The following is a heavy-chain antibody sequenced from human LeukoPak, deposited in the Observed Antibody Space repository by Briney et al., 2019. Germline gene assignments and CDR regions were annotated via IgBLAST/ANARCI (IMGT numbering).Heavy chain of an antibody. D-gene: IGHD5-18*01. V-gene: IGHV1-46*03. CDR1: GYTFTGYY. CDR2: INPSGGST. Sequence: ASVKVSCKASGYTFTGYYMHWVRQAPGQGLEWMGVINPSGGSTSYAQKFQGRVTMTRDTSTSTVYMELSSLRSEDTAVYYCARATPSGQLWSPPNYWGQGTLVTVSS. CDR3: ARATPSGQLWSPPNY. J-gene: IGHJ4*02.